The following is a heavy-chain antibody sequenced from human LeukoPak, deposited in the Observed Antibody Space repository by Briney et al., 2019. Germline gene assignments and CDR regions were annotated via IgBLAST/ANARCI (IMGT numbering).Heavy chain of an antibody. V-gene: IGHV3-30*03. J-gene: IGHJ4*02. D-gene: IGHD3-10*01. Sequence: PTGRSLRLSCAASGFTFSSYGMHWVRQAPGKGLEWVAVISYDGSNKYYADSVKGRFTISRDNSKNTLYLQMNSLRAEDTAVYYCVRDPDSMVRGVIWGHYLDYWGQGTLVTVSS. CDR3: VRDPDSMVRGVIWGHYLDY. CDR1: GFTFSSYG. CDR2: ISYDGSNK.